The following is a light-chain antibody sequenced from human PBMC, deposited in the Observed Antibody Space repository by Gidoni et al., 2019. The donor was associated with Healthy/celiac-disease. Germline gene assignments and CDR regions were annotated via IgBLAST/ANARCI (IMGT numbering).Light chain of an antibody. Sequence: EIVLTQSPATLSLSPGDRATLSCRASQSVSSYLAWYQQKPGQAPRLLIYDASNRATGIPARFSGSGSGTDFTLTISSREPEDFAVYYCQQRSNWPLTFGPXTKVDIK. V-gene: IGKV3-11*01. CDR3: QQRSNWPLT. CDR1: QSVSSY. CDR2: DAS. J-gene: IGKJ3*01.